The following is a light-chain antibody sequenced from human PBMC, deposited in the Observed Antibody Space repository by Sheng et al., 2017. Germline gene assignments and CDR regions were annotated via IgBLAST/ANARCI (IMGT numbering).Light chain of an antibody. CDR2: GAS. CDR1: QSVSSN. J-gene: IGKJ1*01. V-gene: IGKV3D-15*03. CDR3: QQYNNWWT. Sequence: EIVMTQSPATLSVSPGERATLSCRASQSVSSNLAWYQQKPGQAPRLLIYGASIRATGIPARVQVAVGLGQSSLSPSASCSLKYFAVYYCQQYNNWWTFGQGTKVEIK.